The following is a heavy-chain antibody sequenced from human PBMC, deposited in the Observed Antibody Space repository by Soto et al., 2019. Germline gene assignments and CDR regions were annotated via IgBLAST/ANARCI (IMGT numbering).Heavy chain of an antibody. J-gene: IGHJ4*02. V-gene: IGHV3-23*01. CDR1: GFTFSNYA. D-gene: IGHD3-10*01. Sequence: LRLSCAASGFTFSNYAMSWVRQAPGKGLEWVSGISGGGGSTYYADSVKGRFTISRDNSKNTLFLQMNSLRAEDTAVYYCAKEYYYGSGSPPLTYWGQGTLVTVSS. CDR2: ISGGGGST. CDR3: AKEYYYGSGSPPLTY.